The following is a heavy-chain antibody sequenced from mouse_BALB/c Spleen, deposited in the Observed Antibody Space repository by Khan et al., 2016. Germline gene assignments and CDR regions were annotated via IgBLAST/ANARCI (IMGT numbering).Heavy chain of an antibody. V-gene: IGHV3-2*02. CDR2: INYSGST. CDR1: GYSITSDYA. CDR3: TRLSALYALDY. Sequence: EVQLQESGPGLVKPSQSLSLTCTVTGYSITSDYAWNWIRQFPGNKLEWMGYINYSGSTSYNPSLKRRISITREPSKNQFFLQLNSVTPEDTATYYCTRLSALYALDYWGQGTSVTVSS. J-gene: IGHJ4*01.